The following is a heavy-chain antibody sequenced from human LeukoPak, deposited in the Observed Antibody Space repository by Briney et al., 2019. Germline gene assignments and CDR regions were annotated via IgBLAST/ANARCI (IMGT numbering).Heavy chain of an antibody. CDR1: GFTFSLYW. J-gene: IGHJ4*02. CDR2: IKQDGSEK. Sequence: GGSLRLSCAASGFTFSLYWMNWVRRAPGKGLEWVANIKQDGSEKNYVDSVKGRFTISRDNAKNSVYLQMNNLRVEDTAAYYCAGGTGFIIKDWGQGTLVTVSS. D-gene: IGHD3-9*01. CDR3: AGGTGFIIKD. V-gene: IGHV3-7*03.